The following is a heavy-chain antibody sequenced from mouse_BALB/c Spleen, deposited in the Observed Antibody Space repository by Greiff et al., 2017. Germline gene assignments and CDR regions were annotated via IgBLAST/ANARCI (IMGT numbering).Heavy chain of an antibody. V-gene: IGHV5-6-3*01. D-gene: IGHD1-1*01. Sequence: DVKLVESGGGLVQPGGSLKLSCAASGFTFSSYGMSWVRQTPDKRLELVATINSNGGSTYYPDSVKGRFTISRDNAKNTLYLQMSSLKSEDTAMYYCARVDYYGSSSFAYWGQGTLVTVSA. CDR2: INSNGGST. CDR1: GFTFSSYG. CDR3: ARVDYYGSSSFAY. J-gene: IGHJ3*01.